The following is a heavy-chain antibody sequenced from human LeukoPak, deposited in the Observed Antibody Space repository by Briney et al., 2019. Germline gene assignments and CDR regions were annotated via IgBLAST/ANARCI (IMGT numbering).Heavy chain of an antibody. CDR2: IYYSGRT. J-gene: IGHJ4*02. CDR3: ARVPPLSISVSGTGFF. V-gene: IGHV4-30-4*01. D-gene: IGHD6-19*01. Sequence: SQTLSLTCTVSGGSISSGDYYWSWIRQPPGKGLEWIGYIYYSGRTYYKPSLKSRVTISVDTSKNQFSLKLSSVTAADTAVYYCARVPPLSISVSGTGFFWGQGTLVIVSS. CDR1: GGSISSGDYY.